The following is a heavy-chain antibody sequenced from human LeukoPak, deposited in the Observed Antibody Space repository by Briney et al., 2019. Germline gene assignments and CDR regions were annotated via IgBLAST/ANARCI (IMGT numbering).Heavy chain of an antibody. V-gene: IGHV4-34*01. D-gene: IGHD3-22*01. Sequence: SETLSLTCAVYGGSFSGYYWSWIRQPPGKGLEWIGEINHSGSTNYNPSLKSRVTISVDTSKNQFSLKLSSVTAADTAVYYCARVDSGGYYTVDYWGQGTLVTVSS. CDR3: ARVDSGGYYTVDY. CDR1: GGSFSGYY. J-gene: IGHJ4*02. CDR2: INHSGST.